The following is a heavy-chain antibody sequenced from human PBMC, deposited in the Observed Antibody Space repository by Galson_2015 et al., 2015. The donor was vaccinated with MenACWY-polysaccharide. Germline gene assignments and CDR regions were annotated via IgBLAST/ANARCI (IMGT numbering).Heavy chain of an antibody. D-gene: IGHD2-21*01. CDR2: TYHSGST. J-gene: IGHJ4*02. CDR3: ARACSQSWVHDCGD. V-gene: IGHV4-4*02. CDR1: GGSISSSHW. Sequence: SETLSLTCVVSGGSISSSHWWSWVRQTPGKGLEWIGETYHSGSTNYNPPLKSRVTISVDKSKNQFSLKLTSVTAADTAVYYCARACSQSWVHDCGDWGQGAPVTVSS.